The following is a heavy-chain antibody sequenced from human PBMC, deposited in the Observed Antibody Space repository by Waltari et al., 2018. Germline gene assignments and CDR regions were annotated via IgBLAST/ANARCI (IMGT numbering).Heavy chain of an antibody. Sequence: QLQLQESVPGLVKPSGPLSPTCAVPGCSMSSTYWWSWVRQPPGKGLEWIGQVHGSGKTNYNPAFASRVTVSLDTPNNQFSLRVTSVTAADSAIYYCARDRGRGLYLDSWGPGTLVAVSP. CDR2: VHGSGKT. D-gene: IGHD2-15*01. J-gene: IGHJ4*02. CDR3: ARDRGRGLYLDS. CDR1: GCSMSSTYW. V-gene: IGHV4-4*02.